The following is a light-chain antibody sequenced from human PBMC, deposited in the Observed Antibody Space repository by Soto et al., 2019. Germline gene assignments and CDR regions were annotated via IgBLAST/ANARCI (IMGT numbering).Light chain of an antibody. CDR2: GIS. CDR1: QSINKNY. CDR3: QQYGNSPFT. J-gene: IGKJ3*01. Sequence: EIVLTQSPGTLSLSPGERATLSCRASQSINKNYFAWYQQKPGQGPRLLIYGISSRATGIPDRFSGSGSGTDFTLTISRLEPEDFAVYYCQQYGNSPFTFGPGTKVDIK. V-gene: IGKV3-20*01.